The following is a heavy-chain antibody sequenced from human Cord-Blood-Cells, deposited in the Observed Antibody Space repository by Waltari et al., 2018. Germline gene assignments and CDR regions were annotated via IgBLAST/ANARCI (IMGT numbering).Heavy chain of an antibody. J-gene: IGHJ5*02. CDR3: AREGKGIPTNNWFDP. D-gene: IGHD5-18*01. V-gene: IGHV4-34*01. CDR2: INHTGST. CDR1: GGSSSGYY. Sequence: QVQLQQWGAGLLKPSETLSLTCAVYGGSSSGYYWSWIRQPPGKGLEWCGEINHTGSTNYNPSLKSRVTISVDTSKNQFSLKLSSVTAADTAVYYCAREGKGIPTNNWFDPWGQGTLVTVSS.